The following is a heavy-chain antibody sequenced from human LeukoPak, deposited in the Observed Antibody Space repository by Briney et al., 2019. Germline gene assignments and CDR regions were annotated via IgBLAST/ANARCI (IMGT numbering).Heavy chain of an antibody. V-gene: IGHV4-30-2*01. J-gene: IGHJ4*02. CDR3: ARVGQQWPHYYFDY. CDR2: IYHSGST. D-gene: IGHD6-19*01. CDR1: GGSISSGGYS. Sequence: SETLSLTCAVSGGSISSGGYSWSWIRQPPGKGLEWIGYIYHSGSTYYNPSLKSRVTISVDTSKNQFSLKLSSVTAADTAVYYCARVGQQWPHYYFDYWGQGTLVTVSS.